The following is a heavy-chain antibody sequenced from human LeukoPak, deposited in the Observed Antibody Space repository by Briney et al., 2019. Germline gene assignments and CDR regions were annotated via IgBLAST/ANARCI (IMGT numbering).Heavy chain of an antibody. CDR3: AREYSGSLEQEESDAFDI. Sequence: GGSLRLSCAASGFTFSSYSMNWVRQAPGKGLEWVSYISSSSSTIYYADSVKGRFTISRDNAKNSLYLQMNSLRAEDTAVYYCAREYSGSLEQEESDAFDIWGQGTMVTVSS. D-gene: IGHD3-10*01. CDR1: GFTFSSYS. CDR2: ISSSSSTI. V-gene: IGHV3-48*04. J-gene: IGHJ3*02.